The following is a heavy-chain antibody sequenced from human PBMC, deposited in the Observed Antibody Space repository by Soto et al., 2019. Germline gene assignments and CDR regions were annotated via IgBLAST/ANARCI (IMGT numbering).Heavy chain of an antibody. Sequence: EVQLVESGGVVVQPGGSLRLSCAASGFTFDDYTMHWVRQAPGKGLEWVSLISWDGGSTYYADSVKGRFTISRENSKNSLYLQMNSLRTEDTALYYCAKDDRHLGDYGSGSFDYWGQGTLVTVSS. V-gene: IGHV3-43*01. J-gene: IGHJ4*02. CDR1: GFTFDDYT. D-gene: IGHD3-10*01. CDR2: ISWDGGST. CDR3: AKDDRHLGDYGSGSFDY.